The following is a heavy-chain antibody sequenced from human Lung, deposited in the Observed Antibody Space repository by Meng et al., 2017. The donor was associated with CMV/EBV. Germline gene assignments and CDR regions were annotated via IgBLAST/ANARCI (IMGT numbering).Heavy chain of an antibody. CDR1: GDSVSSNSAA. CDR2: TYYRSKWYD. J-gene: IGHJ6*02. CDR3: ARDYYDSDGYYYTEEYYHGLDV. Sequence: SETLSLTCAISGDSVSSNSAAWNWIRQSPSRGLEWLGRTYYRSKWYDDYAMAVKSRITINPDTSKNQFSLQLNSVTLEDTAVYYSARDYYDSDGYYYTEEYYHGLDVWGQGTMVTVSS. D-gene: IGHD3-22*01. V-gene: IGHV6-1*01.